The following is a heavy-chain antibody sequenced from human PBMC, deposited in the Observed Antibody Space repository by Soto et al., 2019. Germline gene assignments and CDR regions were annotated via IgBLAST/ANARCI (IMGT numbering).Heavy chain of an antibody. CDR1: GFTFSSYG. CDR2: IWYDGSNK. Sequence: GGSLRLSCAASGFTFSSYGMHWVRQAPGKGLEWVAVIWYDGSNKYYADSVKGRFTISRDNSKNTLYLQMNSLRAEDTAVYYCARAYLGAVNYYYYYMDVWGKGTTVTVSS. CDR3: ARAYLGAVNYYYYYMDV. V-gene: IGHV3-33*01. J-gene: IGHJ6*03. D-gene: IGHD3-16*01.